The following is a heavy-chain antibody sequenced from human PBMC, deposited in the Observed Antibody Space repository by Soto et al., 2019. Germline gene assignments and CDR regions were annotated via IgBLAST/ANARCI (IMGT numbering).Heavy chain of an antibody. V-gene: IGHV3-23*01. D-gene: IGHD6-6*01. CDR2: ISGSGGST. CDR3: AKDGRYSSSSAYFDY. Sequence: GGSLRLSCAASGFTFSSYAMSWVRQAPGKGLEWVSAISGSGGSTYYADSVKGRFTISRDNSKNTLYLQMNSLRAEDTAVYYCAKDGRYSSSSAYFDYWGQGTLVTVSS. J-gene: IGHJ4*02. CDR1: GFTFSSYA.